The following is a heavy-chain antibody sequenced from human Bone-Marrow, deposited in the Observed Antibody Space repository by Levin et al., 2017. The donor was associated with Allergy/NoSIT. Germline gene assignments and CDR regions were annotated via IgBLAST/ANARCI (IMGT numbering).Heavy chain of an antibody. CDR3: ARDLGITIFGVVTPWFDP. D-gene: IGHD3-3*01. CDR2: IYHSGST. J-gene: IGHJ5*02. CDR1: GSSISSGYY. V-gene: IGHV4-38-2*02. Sequence: SETLSLTCAVSGSSISSGYYWGWIRQPPGKGLEWIGSIYHSGSTYYNPSLKSRVTISVDTSKNQFSLKLSSVTAADTAVYYCARDLGITIFGVVTPWFDPWGQGTLVTVSS.